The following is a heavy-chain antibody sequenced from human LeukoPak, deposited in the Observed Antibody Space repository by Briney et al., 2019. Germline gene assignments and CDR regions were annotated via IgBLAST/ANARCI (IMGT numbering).Heavy chain of an antibody. Sequence: GASVKVSCKASGYTFTSYGISWVRQAPGQGLEWMGRISAYNGNTNYAQKLQGRVTMTTDTSTSTAYMELRSLRSDDTAVYYCARVRSSSSWYYFDYWGQGTLVTVSS. D-gene: IGHD6-13*01. V-gene: IGHV1-18*01. J-gene: IGHJ4*02. CDR1: GYTFTSYG. CDR3: ARVRSSSSWYYFDY. CDR2: ISAYNGNT.